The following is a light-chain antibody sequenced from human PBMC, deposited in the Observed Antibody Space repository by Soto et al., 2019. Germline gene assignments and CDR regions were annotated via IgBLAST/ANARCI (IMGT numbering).Light chain of an antibody. CDR3: AAWDDTLNGWV. J-gene: IGLJ3*02. V-gene: IGLV1-44*01. Sequence: QSVLTQPPSASGTPGQGVTISCSGSTSTIGSNFVIWYQQLPGTAPKLLIYSNNKRPSGVPDRFSGSKSGTSASLAISGLQSEDEDYYYCAAWDDTLNGWVFGGGTKLTVL. CDR2: SNN. CDR1: TSTIGSNF.